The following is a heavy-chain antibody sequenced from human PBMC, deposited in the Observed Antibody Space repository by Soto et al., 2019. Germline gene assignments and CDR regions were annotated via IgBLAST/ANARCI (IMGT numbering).Heavy chain of an antibody. CDR2: ISGTGVNT. Sequence: GGSLRLSCEASGLIFSSYAITWVRQAPGKGLEWVSTISGTGVNTYYADSVKGRFTVSRDNSKNTVWLQMNSLRAADSSVYYCAKDSVHNLYRTSSLEDCFGPWGQGTLVTVSS. D-gene: IGHD6-6*01. CDR3: AKDSVHNLYRTSSLEDCFGP. V-gene: IGHV3-23*01. CDR1: GLIFSSYA. J-gene: IGHJ5*02.